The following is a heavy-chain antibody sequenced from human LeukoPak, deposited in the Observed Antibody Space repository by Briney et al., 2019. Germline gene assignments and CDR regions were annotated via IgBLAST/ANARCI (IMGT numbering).Heavy chain of an antibody. CDR1: GFTFSSYA. V-gene: IGHV3-33*01. D-gene: IGHD4-17*01. CDR2: IWYDGSNK. J-gene: IGHJ4*02. CDR3: ARSPLRYYGATDY. Sequence: GGSLRLSCAASGFTFSSYAMHWVRQAPGKGLEWVAVIWYDGSNKYYADSVKGRFTISRDNSKNTLYLQMNSLRAEDTAVYYCARSPLRYYGATDYWGQGTLVTVSS.